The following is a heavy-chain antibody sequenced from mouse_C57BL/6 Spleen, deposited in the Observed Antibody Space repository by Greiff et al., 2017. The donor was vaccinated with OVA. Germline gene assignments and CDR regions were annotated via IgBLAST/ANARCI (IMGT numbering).Heavy chain of an antibody. V-gene: IGHV1-53*01. CDR2: INPSNGGT. CDR1: GYTFTSYW. J-gene: IGHJ1*03. CDR3: ARSEFARYFDV. Sequence: QVQLKQPGTELVKPGASVKLSCKASGYTFTSYWMHWVKQRPGQGLEWIGNINPSNGGTNYNEKIKSKATLTVDKSSSTAYMQLSSLTSEYSAVDYCARSEFARYFDVWGTGTTVTVSS.